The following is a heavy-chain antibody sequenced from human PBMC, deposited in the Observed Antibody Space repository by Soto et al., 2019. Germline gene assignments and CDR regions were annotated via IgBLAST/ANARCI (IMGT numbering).Heavy chain of an antibody. CDR3: ARDHYDFWSGYWNWFDP. D-gene: IGHD3-3*01. Sequence: QVQLVESGGGVVQPGRPLRLSCAASGFTFSSYAMHWVRQAPGKGLEWVAVISYDGSNKYYADSVKGRFTISRDNSKNTLYLQMNSLRAEDTAVYYCARDHYDFWSGYWNWFDPWGQGTLVTVSS. CDR1: GFTFSSYA. CDR2: ISYDGSNK. V-gene: IGHV3-30-3*01. J-gene: IGHJ5*02.